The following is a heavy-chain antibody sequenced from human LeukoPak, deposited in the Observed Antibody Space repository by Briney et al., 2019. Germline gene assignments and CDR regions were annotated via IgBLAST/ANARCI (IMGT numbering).Heavy chain of an antibody. J-gene: IGHJ6*03. CDR2: ISSSDSYI. D-gene: IGHD3-16*02. V-gene: IGHV3-21*01. CDR3: ARDLLGYNYYYMDV. Sequence: GGSLRLSCAASGFTLSSYSMNWVRQAPGKGLEWVSSISSSDSYIYYADSVKGRFTISRDNAKNSLFLQMNSLRAEDTAVYYCARDLLGYNYYYMDVWGKGTTVTVSS. CDR1: GFTLSSYS.